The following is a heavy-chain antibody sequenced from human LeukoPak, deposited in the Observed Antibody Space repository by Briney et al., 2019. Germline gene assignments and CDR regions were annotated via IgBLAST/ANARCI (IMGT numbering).Heavy chain of an antibody. Sequence: SETLSLTCAVSGGSISSSNWWSWVRQPPGKGLEWIGEIYHSGSTNYNPSLKSRVTISVDKSKSQFSLKLSSVTAADTAVYYCARGLVGAAAGIAPLSFFDYWGQGTLVTVSS. CDR2: IYHSGST. D-gene: IGHD6-13*01. J-gene: IGHJ4*02. V-gene: IGHV4-4*02. CDR3: ARGLVGAAAGIAPLSFFDY. CDR1: GGSISSSNW.